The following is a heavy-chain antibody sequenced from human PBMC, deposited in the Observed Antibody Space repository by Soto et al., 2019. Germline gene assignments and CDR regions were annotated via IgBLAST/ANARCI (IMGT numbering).Heavy chain of an antibody. CDR3: ARMSTLSDALDV. V-gene: IGHV4-61*01. CDR2: VSYFGSS. J-gene: IGHJ3*01. Sequence: QVQLQESGPGLVEPSQTLSLSCSVSGASLRREIYYWDWIRQSPGKGLEWVGYVSYFGSSKYNPTLESRVTNSLDASKNQCSLELTSVTAADRAVNYCARMSTLSDALDVWGQGTLVNVSS. CDR1: GASLRREIYY.